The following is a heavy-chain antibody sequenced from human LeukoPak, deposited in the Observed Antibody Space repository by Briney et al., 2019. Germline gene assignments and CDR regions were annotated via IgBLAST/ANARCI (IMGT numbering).Heavy chain of an antibody. Sequence: PGGSLRLSCAASGFTFSSYSMNWVRQAPGKGLEWVSYISSSSSTIYYADSVKGRFTISRDNAKNSLYLQMNSLRAEDTAVYYCARDRGPEWELRHFDYWGQGTLVTVSS. J-gene: IGHJ4*02. CDR3: ARDRGPEWELRHFDY. CDR2: ISSSSSTI. D-gene: IGHD1-26*01. CDR1: GFTFSSYS. V-gene: IGHV3-48*01.